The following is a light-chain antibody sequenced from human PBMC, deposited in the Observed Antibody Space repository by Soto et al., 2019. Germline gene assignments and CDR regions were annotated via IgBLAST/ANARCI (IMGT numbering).Light chain of an antibody. Sequence: EIVLTQSPGTLSMSAGERATLSCRASQSVSSSYLAWYQQKPGQAPRLLIYGASRRATGIPDRFSGSGSGTDFTLTISRLEPEDFAVYYCQQYASFLRTFSQGTKVEIK. CDR2: GAS. CDR1: QSVSSSY. J-gene: IGKJ1*01. CDR3: QQYASFLRT. V-gene: IGKV3-20*01.